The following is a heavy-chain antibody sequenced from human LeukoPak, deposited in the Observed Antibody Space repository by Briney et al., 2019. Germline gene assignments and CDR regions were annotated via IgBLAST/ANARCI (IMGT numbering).Heavy chain of an antibody. Sequence: ASVKVSCKASGYIFTSYAMHWVRQAPGQRLEWMGWINAGNGNTKYSQKFQGRVTITRDTSASTAYMELSSLRSEDTAVYYCARDQGIGLLLWVETAFDYWGQGTLVTVSS. J-gene: IGHJ4*02. CDR1: GYIFTSYA. D-gene: IGHD2-21*02. V-gene: IGHV1-3*01. CDR3: ARDQGIGLLLWVETAFDY. CDR2: INAGNGNT.